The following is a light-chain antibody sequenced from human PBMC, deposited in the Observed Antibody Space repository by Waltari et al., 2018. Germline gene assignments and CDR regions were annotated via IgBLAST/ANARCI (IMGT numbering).Light chain of an antibody. CDR1: QDIRNY. J-gene: IGKJ3*01. Sequence: DIQMTQSPSSLSASVGDRVTITCQASQDIRNYLNWYQQKAGKAPKLLIYDASNLETGVPSGFSGSGSGTDFTFTINSLQPEDIATYNCQHFDNLPPDTFGPGTKVDI. CDR3: QHFDNLPPDT. V-gene: IGKV1-33*01. CDR2: DAS.